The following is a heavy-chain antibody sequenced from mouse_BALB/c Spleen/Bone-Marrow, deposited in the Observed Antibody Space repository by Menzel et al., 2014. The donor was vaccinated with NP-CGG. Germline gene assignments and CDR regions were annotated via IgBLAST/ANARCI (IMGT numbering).Heavy chain of an antibody. CDR1: GFSLTSYG. J-gene: IGHJ4*01. CDR3: AKQDYYRYDYAMDY. CDR2: IWGDGNT. D-gene: IGHD2-14*01. Sequence: VQLVESGTGLVAPSQSLSITCTVSGFSLTSYGVSWVRQSPGKGLEWLGVIWGDGNTNYHSALISRLSISKDNSKSQVFLKLSSLQTDDTATYYCAKQDYYRYDYAMDYWGQGTSVTVSS. V-gene: IGHV2-3*01.